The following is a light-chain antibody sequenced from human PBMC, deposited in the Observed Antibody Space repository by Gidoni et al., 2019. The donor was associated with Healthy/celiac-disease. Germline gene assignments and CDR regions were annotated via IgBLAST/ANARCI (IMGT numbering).Light chain of an antibody. CDR2: GAS. CDR1: QSVSSN. V-gene: IGKV3-15*01. Sequence: EIVMTQSPATMSVSPGERATLSCRASQSVSSNLAWYQQKPGQATRLLIYGASTRATGIPARLSGSGSGTEFTRTISSLQYEDFAGYYCQQYNNWPRTFGQGTKVEIK. CDR3: QQYNNWPRT. J-gene: IGKJ1*01.